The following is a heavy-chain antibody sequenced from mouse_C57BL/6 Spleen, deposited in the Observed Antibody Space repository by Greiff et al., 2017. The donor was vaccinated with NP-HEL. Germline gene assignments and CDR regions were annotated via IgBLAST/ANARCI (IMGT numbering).Heavy chain of an antibody. CDR3: AREGTTDGFAY. V-gene: IGHV3-1*01. CDR2: ISYSGST. J-gene: IGHJ3*01. CDR1: GYSITSGYD. Sequence: EVQLQQSGPGMVKPSQSLSLTCTVTGYSITSGYDWHWIRHFPGNKLEWMGYISYSGSTNYNPSLKSRISITHDTSKNHFFLKLNSVTTEDTATYYCAREGTTDGFAYWGQGTLVTVSA. D-gene: IGHD1-1*01.